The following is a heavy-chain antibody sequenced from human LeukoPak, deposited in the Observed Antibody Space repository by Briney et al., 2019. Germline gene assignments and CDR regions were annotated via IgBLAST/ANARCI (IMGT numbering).Heavy chain of an antibody. J-gene: IGHJ3*02. V-gene: IGHV3-48*04. CDR1: GFTFSSYA. CDR3: ASNRYYYDSSGYRPDAFDI. Sequence: GGSLRLSCAASGFTFSSYAMSWVRQAPGKGLEWVSYISSSGSTIYYADSVKGRFTISRDNAKNSLYLQMNSLRAEDTAVYYCASNRYYYDSSGYRPDAFDIWGQGTMVTVSS. D-gene: IGHD3-22*01. CDR2: ISSSGSTI.